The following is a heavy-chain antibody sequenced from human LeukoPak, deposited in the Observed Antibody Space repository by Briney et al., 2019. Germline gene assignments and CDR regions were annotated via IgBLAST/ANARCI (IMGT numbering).Heavy chain of an antibody. CDR2: IYTSGST. V-gene: IGHV4-4*07. D-gene: IGHD6-13*01. CDR3: ARGVVAAAGRTFDF. CDR1: GGSISGNY. Sequence: SETLSLTCTVSGGSISGNYWSWIRQPAGKGLEWIGRIYTSGSTDYNSSLKSRVTMSVDTSKNQFSLKLSSVTAADTAIYYCARGVVAAAGRTFDFWGQGTLVTVSS. J-gene: IGHJ4*02.